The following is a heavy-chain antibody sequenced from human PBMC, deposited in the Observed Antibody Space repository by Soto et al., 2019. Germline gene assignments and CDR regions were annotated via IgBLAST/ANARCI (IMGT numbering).Heavy chain of an antibody. V-gene: IGHV3-7*01. CDR1: GFTFSSYW. CDR3: ASIAAAGTPDAFDI. Sequence: GGSLRLSCAASGFTFSSYWMSWVRQAPGKGLEWVANIKQDGSEKYYVDSVKGRFTISRDNAKNSLYLQMNSLRAEDMGVYYCASIAAAGTPDAFDIWGQGTMVTVSS. CDR2: IKQDGSEK. D-gene: IGHD6-13*01. J-gene: IGHJ3*02.